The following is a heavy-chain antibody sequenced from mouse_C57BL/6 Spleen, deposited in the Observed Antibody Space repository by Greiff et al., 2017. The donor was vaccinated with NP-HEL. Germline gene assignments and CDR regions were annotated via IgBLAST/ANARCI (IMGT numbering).Heavy chain of an antibody. D-gene: IGHD4-1*01. CDR3: GRAGTGYYYDY. V-gene: IGHV1-52*01. J-gene: IGHJ2*01. CDR1: GYTFTSYW. Sequence: VQLQQPGAELVRPGSSVKLSCKASGYTFTSYWMHWVKQRPIQGLEWLGHIDPSDSETHYNQKFKDKATLTVDKSSSTAYMQLSSLTSEDAAVYYCGRAGTGYYYDYWGQGTTLTVAS. CDR2: IDPSDSET.